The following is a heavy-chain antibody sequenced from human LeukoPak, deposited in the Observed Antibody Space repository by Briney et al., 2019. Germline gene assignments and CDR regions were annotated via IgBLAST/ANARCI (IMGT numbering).Heavy chain of an antibody. CDR3: ARALDTAMVDY. D-gene: IGHD5-18*01. CDR1: VGSISSYY. CDR2: IYYSGST. Sequence: SETLSLTCTVSVGSISSYYWSWIRQPPGKGLEWIGYIYYSGSTNYNPSLKSRVTISVDTSKNQFSLKLSSVTAADTAVYYCARALDTAMVDYWGQGTLVTVSS. J-gene: IGHJ4*02. V-gene: IGHV4-59*01.